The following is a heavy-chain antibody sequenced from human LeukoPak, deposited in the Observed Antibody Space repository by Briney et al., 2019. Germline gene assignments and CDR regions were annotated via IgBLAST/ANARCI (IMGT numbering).Heavy chain of an antibody. CDR1: GLTFSRYS. J-gene: IGHJ2*01. Sequence: GGSLRLSCAASGLTFSRYSMNWVRQAPGKGLEWVSSISSGSSYIYYVDSVKGRFTVSRDNAKSSLYLQMNSLRAEDTAVYYCAGSDTIGYLPREWDYWYFDLWGRGTLVTVSS. CDR2: ISSGSSYI. CDR3: AGSDTIGYLPREWDYWYFDL. V-gene: IGHV3-21*01. D-gene: IGHD3-22*01.